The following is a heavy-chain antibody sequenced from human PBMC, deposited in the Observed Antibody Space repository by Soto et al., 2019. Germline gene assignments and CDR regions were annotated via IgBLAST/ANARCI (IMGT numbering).Heavy chain of an antibody. J-gene: IGHJ3*02. D-gene: IGHD2-2*01. CDR3: ARGRGRLCSSTSCYAFDI. Sequence: SLRLSCAASGFTFSSYGMHWVRQAPGKGLEWVAVIWYDGSNKYYADSVKGRFTISRDNSKNTLYLQMNSLRAEDTAVYYCARGRGRLCSSTSCYAFDIWGQGTMVTVSS. CDR2: IWYDGSNK. CDR1: GFTFSSYG. V-gene: IGHV3-33*01.